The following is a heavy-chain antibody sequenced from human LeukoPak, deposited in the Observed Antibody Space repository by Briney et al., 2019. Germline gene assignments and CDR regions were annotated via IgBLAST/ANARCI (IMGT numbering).Heavy chain of an antibody. Sequence: ASVKVSCKASGYTFTGYYMHWVRQAPGQGLEWMGWINPNSGGTNYAQKFQGRVTMTRDTSISTAYMELSRLRSDDTAVYYCARDISNYYGSGSYYNVYWFDPWGQGTLVTVSS. CDR2: INPNSGGT. J-gene: IGHJ5*02. D-gene: IGHD3-10*01. CDR3: ARDISNYYGSGSYYNVYWFDP. V-gene: IGHV1-2*02. CDR1: GYTFTGYY.